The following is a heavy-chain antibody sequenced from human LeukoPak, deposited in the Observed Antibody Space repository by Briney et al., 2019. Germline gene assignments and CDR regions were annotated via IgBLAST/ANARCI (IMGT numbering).Heavy chain of an antibody. D-gene: IGHD3-9*01. CDR3: ARDHVTYYDILTGYPTLDY. V-gene: IGHV3-30*19. J-gene: IGHJ4*02. Sequence: GGSLRLSCAASGFTFSSYGMHWVRQAPGKGLEWVAVISYDGSNKYYADSVKGRFTISRDNSKNTLYLQMNSLRAEDTAVYYCARDHVTYYDILTGYPTLDYWGQGTLVTVSS. CDR2: ISYDGSNK. CDR1: GFTFSSYG.